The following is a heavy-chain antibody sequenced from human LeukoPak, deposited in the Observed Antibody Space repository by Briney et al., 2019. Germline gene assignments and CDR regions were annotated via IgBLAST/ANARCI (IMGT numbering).Heavy chain of an antibody. Sequence: PGGSLRLSCAASGFTFSRHWMHWVRQAPGKGLEWVTFIRYDGSNKYYADSVKGRFTVSRDNSKNTLYLQMNSLRPEDTAVYNCVKRDIQYTSSSGGAFQHWGQGTLVTVSS. D-gene: IGHD6-6*01. CDR3: VKRDIQYTSSSGGAFQH. CDR2: IRYDGSNK. CDR1: GFTFSRHW. J-gene: IGHJ1*01. V-gene: IGHV3-30*02.